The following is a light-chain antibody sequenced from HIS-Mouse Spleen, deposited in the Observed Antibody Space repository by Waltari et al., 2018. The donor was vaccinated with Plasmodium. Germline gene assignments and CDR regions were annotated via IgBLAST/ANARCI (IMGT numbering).Light chain of an antibody. CDR2: WAA. CDR3: QQYYSTPYN. J-gene: IGKJ2*01. V-gene: IGKV4-1*01. Sequence: DIVMTQSPDSLAVSLGERATINCKSSQSVLYSSNNKNYSAWYQQKPGQPPKLLIYWAATRESGVADRFSGSGSGTDYTHTISSLQAEDVAVYYCQQYYSTPYNFGQGTKLEIK. CDR1: QSVLYSSNNKNY.